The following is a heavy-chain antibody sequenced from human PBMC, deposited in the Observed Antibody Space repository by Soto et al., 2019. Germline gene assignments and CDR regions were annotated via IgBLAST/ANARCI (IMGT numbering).Heavy chain of an antibody. J-gene: IGHJ4*02. CDR1: GFTFSTYA. D-gene: IGHD6-19*01. V-gene: IGHV3-23*01. CDR3: VTQASGLYTPWDY. Sequence: EVQLLESGGGLVQPGGSLRLSCAASGFTFSTYAMTWVRQAPEKGLEWVSGISTGGDTTYYADSVKGRFTISRDNSKKMLYLKMDSLRAEDTAIYHCVTQASGLYTPWDYWGQGTLVIVSS. CDR2: ISTGGDTT.